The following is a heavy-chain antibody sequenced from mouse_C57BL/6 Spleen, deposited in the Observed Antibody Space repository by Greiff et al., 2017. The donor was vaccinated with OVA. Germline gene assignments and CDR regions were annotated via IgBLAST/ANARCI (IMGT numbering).Heavy chain of an antibody. CDR3: ARSMDYYGSPHYYAMDY. D-gene: IGHD1-1*01. CDR1: GYTFTDYN. J-gene: IGHJ4*01. V-gene: IGHV1-18*01. CDR2: INPNNGGT. Sequence: VQLKESGPELVKPGASVKIPCKASGYTFTDYNMDWVKQSHGKSLEWIGDINPNNGGTIYNQKFKGKATLTVDKSSSTAYMELRSLTSEDTAVYYCARSMDYYGSPHYYAMDYWGQGTSVTVSS.